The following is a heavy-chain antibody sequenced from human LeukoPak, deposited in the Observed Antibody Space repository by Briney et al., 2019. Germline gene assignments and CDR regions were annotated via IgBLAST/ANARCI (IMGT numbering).Heavy chain of an antibody. CDR3: ARGHPGIAAAAGN. J-gene: IGHJ4*02. CDR1: GGSISSGGYS. V-gene: IGHV4-30-2*01. D-gene: IGHD6-13*01. Sequence: ASQTLSLTCAVSGGSISSGGYSWSWIRQPSGKGLEWLGYIYHSGSTYYNPSLKSRVTISVDRAKNQFSLKLSSVTAADTAVYYCARGHPGIAAAAGNWGQGTLVTVSS. CDR2: IYHSGST.